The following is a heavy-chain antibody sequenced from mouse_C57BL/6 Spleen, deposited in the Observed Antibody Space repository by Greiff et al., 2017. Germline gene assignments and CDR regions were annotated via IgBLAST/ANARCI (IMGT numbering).Heavy chain of an antibody. CDR2: ISSGGDYI. CDR1: GFTFSSYA. D-gene: IGHD5-1*01. V-gene: IGHV5-9-1*02. CDR3: TRDRTSNYVMDY. Sequence: EVNVVESGEGLVKPGGSLKLSCAASGFTFSSYAMSWVRQTPEKRLEWVAYISSGGDYIYYADTVKGRFTISRDNARNTLYLQMSSLKSEDTAMYYCTRDRTSNYVMDYWGERTSVTVPS. J-gene: IGHJ4*01.